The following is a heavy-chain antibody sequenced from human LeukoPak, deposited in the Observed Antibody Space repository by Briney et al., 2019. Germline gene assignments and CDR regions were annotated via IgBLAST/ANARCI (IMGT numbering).Heavy chain of an antibody. J-gene: IGHJ6*02. D-gene: IGHD5-12*01. CDR3: AKDCPRGDYYYGMDV. V-gene: IGHV3-23*01. CDR2: ISVSGGST. Sequence: GGSLRLSCAASGFTFSSYAMSWVRQAPGKGREWVSAISVSGGSTYYADSVKGRFTISRDNSKNTRYLQMNSLRAEDTAVHYCAKDCPRGDYYYGMDVWGQGTTVTVSS. CDR1: GFTFSSYA.